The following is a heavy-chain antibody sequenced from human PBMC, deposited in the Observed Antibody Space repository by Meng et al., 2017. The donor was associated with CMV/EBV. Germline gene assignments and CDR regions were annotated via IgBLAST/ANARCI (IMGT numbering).Heavy chain of an antibody. Sequence: GESLKISWAASGFTFSSYAMSWVRQAPGKGLEWVSAISGSGGSTYYADSVKGRFTISRDNSKNTLYLQMNSLRAEDTAVYYCAKVIRFLEWLFYYGMDVWGQGTTVTVSS. CDR3: AKVIRFLEWLFYYGMDV. D-gene: IGHD3-3*01. CDR1: GFTFSSYA. CDR2: ISGSGGST. J-gene: IGHJ6*02. V-gene: IGHV3-23*01.